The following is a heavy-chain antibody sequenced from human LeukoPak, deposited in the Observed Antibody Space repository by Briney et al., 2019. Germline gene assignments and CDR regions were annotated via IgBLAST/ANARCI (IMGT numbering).Heavy chain of an antibody. V-gene: IGHV3-23*01. CDR1: GFTFSSYS. CDR2: ISGSGGST. CDR3: AKDQAPYYGSAFDY. D-gene: IGHD3-10*01. Sequence: GGSLRLSCAASGFTFSSYSMNLVRQAPGKGLEWVSAISGSGGSTYYADSVKGRFTISRDNSKNTLYLQMNSLRAEDTAVYYCAKDQAPYYGSAFDYWGQGTLVTVSS. J-gene: IGHJ4*02.